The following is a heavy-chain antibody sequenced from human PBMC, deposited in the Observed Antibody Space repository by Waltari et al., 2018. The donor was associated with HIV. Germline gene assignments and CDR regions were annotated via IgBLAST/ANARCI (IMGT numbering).Heavy chain of an antibody. J-gene: IGHJ4*02. D-gene: IGHD3-3*01. CDR3: ASTYYDLLEGWYFDF. V-gene: IGHV4-38-2*02. CDR2: ISHSGTT. CDR1: DYSITSGYY. Sequence: QVQLQESGPGLVKPSETLSLTCSVADYSITSGYYWGWIRQSPGRGLDWIGRISHSGTTVYSPSLKSRITLFRNTSKNQFFLKLTSATAADTAVYYCASTYYDLLEGWYFDFWGQGRLVTVSS.